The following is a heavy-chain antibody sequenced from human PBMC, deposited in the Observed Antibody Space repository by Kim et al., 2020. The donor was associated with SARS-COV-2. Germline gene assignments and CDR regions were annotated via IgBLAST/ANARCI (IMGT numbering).Heavy chain of an antibody. D-gene: IGHD5-18*01. V-gene: IGHV4-61*01. Sequence: SETLSLTCTVSGGSVSSGSYYWSWIRQPPGKGLEWIGYIYYSGSTNYNPSLKSRVTISVDTSKNQFSLKLSSVTAADTAVYYCAREEVTAGDYYYGMDVWGQATTVTVSS. CDR2: IYYSGST. CDR3: AREEVTAGDYYYGMDV. J-gene: IGHJ6*02. CDR1: GGSVSSGSYY.